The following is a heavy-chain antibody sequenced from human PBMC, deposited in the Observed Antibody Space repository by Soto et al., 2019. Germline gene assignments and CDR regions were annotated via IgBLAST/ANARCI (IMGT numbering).Heavy chain of an antibody. J-gene: IGHJ4*02. CDR3: VRGKVNFDF. CDR2: IYQSGNT. Sequence: PSETLSLTCIVSNYSISSGYHWGWIRQPPGKGLEGIGTIYQSGNTYQNPSLKSRVILSIDTSKNQFSLNLRNVTAADTAVYYCVRGKVNFDFWGKGILVAVSS. CDR1: NYSISSGYH. V-gene: IGHV4-38-2*02.